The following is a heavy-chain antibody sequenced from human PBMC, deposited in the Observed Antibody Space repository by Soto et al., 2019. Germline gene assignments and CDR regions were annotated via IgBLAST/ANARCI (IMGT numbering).Heavy chain of an antibody. Sequence: TGGSLRLSCAASGFTFTSYWMSWVRQAPGKGLEWVSAISGSGGSTYYADSVKGRFTISRDNSKNTLYLQMNSLRAEDTAVYYCATSTRSRGLIDAFDIWGQGTMVTVSS. J-gene: IGHJ3*02. V-gene: IGHV3-23*01. CDR3: ATSTRSRGLIDAFDI. D-gene: IGHD3-10*01. CDR1: GFTFTSYW. CDR2: ISGSGGST.